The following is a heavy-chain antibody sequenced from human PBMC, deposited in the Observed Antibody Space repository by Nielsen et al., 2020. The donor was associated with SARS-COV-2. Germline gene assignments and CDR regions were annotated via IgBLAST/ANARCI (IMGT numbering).Heavy chain of an antibody. CDR1: GFTFSSYS. J-gene: IGHJ4*02. Sequence: GESLKISCAASGFTFSSYSMNWVRQAPGKGLEWVSSISSSSSYIYYADSVKGRFTISRDNAKNSLYLQMNSLRAEDTAVYYCARDSYSYGYDYWGQGTPVTVSS. CDR3: ARDSYSYGYDY. V-gene: IGHV3-21*01. D-gene: IGHD5-18*01. CDR2: ISSSSSYI.